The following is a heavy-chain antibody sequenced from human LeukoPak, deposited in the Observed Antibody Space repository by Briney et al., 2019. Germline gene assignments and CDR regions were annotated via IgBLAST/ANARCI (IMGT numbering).Heavy chain of an antibody. CDR3: AKAGDILTGSDY. CDR1: GFTFSSYA. J-gene: IGHJ4*02. CDR2: ISYDGSNK. Sequence: GGSLRLSCAASGFTFSSYAMHWVRQAPGKGLEWVAVISYDGSNKYYADSVKGRFTISRDNSKNTLYLQMNSLRAEDTAVYYCAKAGDILTGSDYWGQGTLVTVSS. D-gene: IGHD3-9*01. V-gene: IGHV3-30-3*01.